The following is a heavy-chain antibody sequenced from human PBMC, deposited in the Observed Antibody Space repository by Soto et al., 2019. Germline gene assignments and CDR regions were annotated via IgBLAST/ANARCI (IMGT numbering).Heavy chain of an antibody. CDR2: ISGNGNSA. Sequence: GGSLRLSCAASGFTFRDYAMNWVRLSPGKGLEWVSDISGNGNSARYADSVKGRFTISRDNAKNSLFLQLDSLRAEDTAVYFCVRARSTDSRPDYWGQGTLVTVSS. CDR1: GFTFRDYA. D-gene: IGHD3-22*01. CDR3: VRARSTDSRPDY. V-gene: IGHV3-23*01. J-gene: IGHJ4*02.